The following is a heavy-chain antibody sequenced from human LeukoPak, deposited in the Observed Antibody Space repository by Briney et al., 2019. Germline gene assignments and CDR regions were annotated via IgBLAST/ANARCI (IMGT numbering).Heavy chain of an antibody. CDR1: GFTFSSTG. CDR3: ARGRFGLSLDY. Sequence: GGSLRLSCAASGFTFSSTGVHWVRQAPGKGLAWVSFIYSSGSTYYADSVRGRFTISRDNSNNTLYLQMNSLRVEDTAVYYCARGRFGLSLDYWGQGTLVTVSS. CDR2: IYSSGST. V-gene: IGHV3-66*01. J-gene: IGHJ4*02. D-gene: IGHD3-16*01.